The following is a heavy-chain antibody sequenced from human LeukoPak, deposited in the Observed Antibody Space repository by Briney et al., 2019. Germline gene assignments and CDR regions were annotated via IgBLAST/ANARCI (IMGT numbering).Heavy chain of an antibody. V-gene: IGHV1-69*13. CDR1: GGTFSSYA. CDR3: ARDRVLVGATPDAFDI. CDR2: IIPIFGTA. J-gene: IGHJ3*02. D-gene: IGHD1-26*01. Sequence: SVKVSCKASGGTFSSYAISWVRQAPGQGLEWMGGIIPIFGTANYAQKFQGRVTITADESTSTAYMELSSLRSEDTAVYYCARDRVLVGATPDAFDIWGQGTMVTVSS.